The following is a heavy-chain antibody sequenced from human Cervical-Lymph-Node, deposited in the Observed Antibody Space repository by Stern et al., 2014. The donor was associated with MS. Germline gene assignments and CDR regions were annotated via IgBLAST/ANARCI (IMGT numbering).Heavy chain of an antibody. J-gene: IGHJ6*02. D-gene: IGHD3-10*01. CDR1: GFTFSSYA. Sequence: QVQLVQSGGGVVQPGRSLRLSCAASGFTFSSYAMHWVRQAPGKGLEWVAVISYDGSNKYDADAVKGRFTISRDNSKNTLYLQMNSLRAEDTAVYYCARDRAYGMDVWGQGTTVTVSS. CDR3: ARDRAYGMDV. V-gene: IGHV3-30*01. CDR2: ISYDGSNK.